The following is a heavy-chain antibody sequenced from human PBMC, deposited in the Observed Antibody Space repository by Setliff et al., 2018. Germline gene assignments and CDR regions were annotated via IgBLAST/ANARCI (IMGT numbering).Heavy chain of an antibody. Sequence: GGSLRLSCAASGFTFIDYYMNWIRQTPRKGLEWISHIDPRGSPVDYVDSVKGRFTISRDNTKNLVYLQMDSLRADDTAVYYCAKDWNPSTYWYTDYFDSWGQGTLVTVSS. J-gene: IGHJ4*02. D-gene: IGHD2-2*01. CDR2: IDPRGSPV. CDR1: GFTFIDYY. CDR3: AKDWNPSTYWYTDYFDS. V-gene: IGHV3-11*01.